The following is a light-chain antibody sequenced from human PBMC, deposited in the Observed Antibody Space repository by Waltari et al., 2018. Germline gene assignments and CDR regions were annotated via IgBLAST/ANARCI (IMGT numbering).Light chain of an antibody. J-gene: IGLJ2*01. CDR3: SSYISSSTLEL. CDR1: SSDVGGYKY. V-gene: IGLV2-14*03. CDR2: DVS. Sequence: QSALTQPASVSGSPGQSITLSCTGTSSDVGGYKYVSWYQQHPGKAPKLMIYDVSNRPSGVSNRFSGSKSGNTASLTISGLQAEDEADYYCSSYISSSTLELFGGGTSLTVL.